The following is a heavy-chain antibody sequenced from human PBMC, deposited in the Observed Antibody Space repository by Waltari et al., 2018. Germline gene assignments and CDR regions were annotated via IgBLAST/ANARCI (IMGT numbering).Heavy chain of an antibody. CDR1: GFRLSDYG. D-gene: IGHD4-17*01. Sequence: EVKLVASGGGLVQPGGSLRLSCAASGFRLSDYGRNWVHQAPGKGLEWLSFISSSGPTIHYADSVKGRFTVSRDNTKNSLSLQMNSLRAEDTAVYYCARVWGVTTSDFWGQGTLVTVSS. J-gene: IGHJ4*02. CDR2: ISSSGPTI. V-gene: IGHV3-48*03. CDR3: ARVWGVTTSDF.